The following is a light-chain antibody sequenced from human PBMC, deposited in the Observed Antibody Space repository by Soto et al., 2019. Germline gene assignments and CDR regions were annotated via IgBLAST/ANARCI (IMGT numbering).Light chain of an antibody. CDR3: SSYTNINTGACV. CDR1: SGDIGSYNR. CDR2: EVT. V-gene: IGLV2-14*01. Sequence: QSAPTQPASVSGSPGQSITISCTGTSGDIGSYNRVSWYQQHPGKAPKLIIYEVTARPSGVSNRFSGSKSGNTASLTISGLQAEDEAEYYCSSYTNINTGACVFGTGTKLTVL. J-gene: IGLJ1*01.